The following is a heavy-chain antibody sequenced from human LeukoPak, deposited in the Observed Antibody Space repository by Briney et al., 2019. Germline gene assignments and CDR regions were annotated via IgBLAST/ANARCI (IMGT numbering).Heavy chain of an antibody. J-gene: IGHJ6*03. Sequence: ASVKVSCKASGYTFTSYDINWVRQATGQGLEWMGWMNPNSGNTGYAQKFQGRVTITRNTSISTAYMELSSLRSEDTAVYYCAGAYYDILTGRNVYYYYLDVWGKGTTVTVSS. D-gene: IGHD3-9*01. CDR2: MNPNSGNT. CDR3: AGAYYDILTGRNVYYYYLDV. CDR1: GYTFTSYD. V-gene: IGHV1-8*03.